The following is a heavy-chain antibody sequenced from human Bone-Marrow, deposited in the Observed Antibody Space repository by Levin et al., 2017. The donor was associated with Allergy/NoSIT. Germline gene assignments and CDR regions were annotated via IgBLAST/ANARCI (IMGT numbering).Heavy chain of an antibody. D-gene: IGHD3-9*01. Sequence: PGGSLRLSCAASGFSFSSYSMYWVRQAPGKGLEWVSYISGSSGTISYADSVKGRFTISRDNAKNSLFLQMNNLRDEDTAVYYCARALVVVEEDDKWGQGTLVTVSS. CDR1: GFSFSSYS. CDR3: ARALVVVEEDDK. CDR2: ISGSSGTI. V-gene: IGHV3-48*02. J-gene: IGHJ4*02.